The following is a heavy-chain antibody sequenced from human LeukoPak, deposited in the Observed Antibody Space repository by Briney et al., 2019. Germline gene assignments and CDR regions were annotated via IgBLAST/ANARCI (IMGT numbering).Heavy chain of an antibody. CDR2: ISSSSSTI. CDR1: GFTFSSYE. V-gene: IGHV3-48*03. J-gene: IGHJ4*02. Sequence: PVRSLRLSCAASGFTFSSYEMNWVRQAPGHGLEWVSYISSSSSTIYYAESVKGRFTISRDNAKNSLYLQMNSLRAEDTAVYYCARGRMRFFDWFADQFEYWGQGTLVTVSS. CDR3: ARGRMRFFDWFADQFEY. D-gene: IGHD3-9*01.